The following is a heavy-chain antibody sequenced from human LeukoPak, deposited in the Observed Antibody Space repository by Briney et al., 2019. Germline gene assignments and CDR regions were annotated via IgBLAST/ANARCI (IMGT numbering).Heavy chain of an antibody. CDR1: GGSISSGDYY. Sequence: SETLSPTCTVSGGSISSGDYYWSWIRQPPGKGLEWIGYIYYSGSTYYNPSLKSRVTISVDTSKNQFSLKLSSVTAADTAVYYCASGIVGAPTRSAFDIWGQGTMVTVSS. D-gene: IGHD1-26*01. CDR2: IYYSGST. V-gene: IGHV4-30-4*08. CDR3: ASGIVGAPTRSAFDI. J-gene: IGHJ3*02.